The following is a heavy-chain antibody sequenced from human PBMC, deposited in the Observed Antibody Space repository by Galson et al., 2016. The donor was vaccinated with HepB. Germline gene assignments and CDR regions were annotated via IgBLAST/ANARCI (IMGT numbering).Heavy chain of an antibody. CDR3: AKVDPFQLQLGPFHY. D-gene: IGHD4-11*01. V-gene: IGHV3-30*18. CDR2: ISYDGSLK. J-gene: IGHJ4*02. Sequence: SLRLSCAASGFTFSSYGMHWVRQAPGKGLEWVAVISYDGSLKYYADSVKGRFTISRDNSKNTLSLQMDSLRAEDTAVYFCAKVDPFQLQLGPFHYWGQGTLVTVSS. CDR1: GFTFSSYG.